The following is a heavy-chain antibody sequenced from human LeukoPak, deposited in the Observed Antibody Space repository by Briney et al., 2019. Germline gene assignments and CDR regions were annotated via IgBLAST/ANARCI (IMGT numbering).Heavy chain of an antibody. CDR3: ARGGSTFDI. Sequence: PSETLSLTCTVSGGSVSSYYWTWIRQPPGKGLEWIGYIYYSGSSNYNPSLKSRVTISVDTSKNQFSLKLTSVTAADTAVYYCARGGSTFDIWGQGTMVTVSS. J-gene: IGHJ3*02. CDR1: GGSVSSYY. V-gene: IGHV4-59*02. D-gene: IGHD5/OR15-5a*01. CDR2: IYYSGSS.